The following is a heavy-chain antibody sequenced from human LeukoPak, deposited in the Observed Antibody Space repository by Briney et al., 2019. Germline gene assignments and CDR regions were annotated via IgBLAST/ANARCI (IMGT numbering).Heavy chain of an antibody. Sequence: SETLSLTCAVYGGSFSGYYWGWIRQPPGEGLEWIGSIYSSGSTYYNASLQSRVTISIETSKNQISLRLNSVTAADTAIYYCAKSGGYGLIDYWGQGTLVTVSS. V-gene: IGHV4-34*01. J-gene: IGHJ4*02. CDR2: IYSSGST. CDR3: AKSGGYGLIDY. D-gene: IGHD1-26*01. CDR1: GGSFSGYY.